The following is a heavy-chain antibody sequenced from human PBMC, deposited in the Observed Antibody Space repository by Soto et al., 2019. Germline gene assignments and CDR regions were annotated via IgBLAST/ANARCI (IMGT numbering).Heavy chain of an antibody. CDR1: GFTFSGYA. CDR3: VRQGGSPGIWDFDY. CDR2: TSYDENYK. V-gene: IGHV3-30*04. Sequence: QVQLVESGGGVVQPGRSLRLSCAASGFTFSGYAMHWVRQAPGKGLEWVAATSYDENYKYYADSVEGRFTISRDNSRNTLFMQMNGLRTENTAVYYCVRQGGSPGIWDFDYCGHGSLVTVSS. D-gene: IGHD2-15*01. J-gene: IGHJ4*01.